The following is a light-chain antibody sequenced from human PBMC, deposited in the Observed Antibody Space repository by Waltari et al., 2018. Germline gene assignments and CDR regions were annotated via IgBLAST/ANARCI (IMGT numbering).Light chain of an antibody. J-gene: IGKJ4*01. CDR3: QQYDGEVVT. CDR2: GTS. V-gene: IGKV3-20*01. Sequence: EIVLTQSPGTLSLSPGERATLSCRASQSVTSISLTWYQQKLGQAPWLLIYGTSSRATGIPDRFSGSGSGTYFTLTSSRLEPEDFAVYYCQQYDGEVVTFGGGTKVEI. CDR1: QSVTSIS.